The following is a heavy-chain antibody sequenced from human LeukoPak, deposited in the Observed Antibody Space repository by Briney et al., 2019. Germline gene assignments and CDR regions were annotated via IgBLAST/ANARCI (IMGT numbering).Heavy chain of an antibody. D-gene: IGHD1-14*01. Sequence: GGSLRLSCAASGFTVSSNYMSWVRQAPGKGLEWVSVIYSGGSTYYADSVKGRFTISRDNSKNTLYLQMNSLRAEDTAVYYCARETKAHKKYYFDYWGQGTLVTVSS. CDR1: GFTVSSNY. V-gene: IGHV3-53*01. CDR2: IYSGGST. J-gene: IGHJ4*02. CDR3: ARETKAHKKYYFDY.